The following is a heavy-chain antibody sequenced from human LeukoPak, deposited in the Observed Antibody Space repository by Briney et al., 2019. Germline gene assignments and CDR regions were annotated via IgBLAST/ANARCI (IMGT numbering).Heavy chain of an antibody. CDR3: ARDLDDYVWGSYRPGVYWDY. D-gene: IGHD3-16*01. V-gene: IGHV3-7*01. Sequence: PGRSLRLSCAASGFTFSSYWMSWVRQAPGKGLEWVANIKQDGSEKYYVDSVRGRFTISRDNAKNSLYLQMNSLRAEDTAVYYCARDLDDYVWGSYRPGVYWDYWGQGTLVTVSS. CDR1: GFTFSSYW. J-gene: IGHJ4*02. CDR2: IKQDGSEK.